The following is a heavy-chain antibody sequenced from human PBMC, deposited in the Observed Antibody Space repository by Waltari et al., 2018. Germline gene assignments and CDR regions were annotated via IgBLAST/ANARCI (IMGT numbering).Heavy chain of an antibody. V-gene: IGHV4-34*02. D-gene: IGHD3-10*01. CDR3: ARLGYSMIGGGTYSYYMDV. Sequence: QVQLQQWGAGLLKPSDTVSLTCGVDGGSLSGFYCGWIRQPPGKGLEWIGEINYIGRTNYTPSLKSRVTISIDTSRNQFSLRLSSVTAADTAVYYCARLGYSMIGGGTYSYYMDVWGTGATVTIS. CDR2: INYIGRT. CDR1: GGSLSGFY. J-gene: IGHJ6*03.